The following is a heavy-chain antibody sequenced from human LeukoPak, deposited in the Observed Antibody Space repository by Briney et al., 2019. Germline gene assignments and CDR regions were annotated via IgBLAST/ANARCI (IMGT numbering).Heavy chain of an antibody. Sequence: SETLSLTCSVSGGPISSYYWSWIRQTPGKGLEWIGYIYHTGSTNYNPSLKSRVTISLDTSEKQISLRLRSVTAADTAVYYYAAAQWELLLALDIWGQGTLVTVSS. D-gene: IGHD1-26*01. CDR1: GGPISSYY. CDR3: AAAQWELLLALDI. V-gene: IGHV4-4*09. CDR2: IYHTGST. J-gene: IGHJ3*02.